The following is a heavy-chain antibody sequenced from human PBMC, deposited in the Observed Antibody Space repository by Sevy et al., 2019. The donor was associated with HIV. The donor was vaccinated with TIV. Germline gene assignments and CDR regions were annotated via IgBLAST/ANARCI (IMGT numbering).Heavy chain of an antibody. CDR2: IYYSGST. J-gene: IGHJ4*02. D-gene: IGHD6-19*01. CDR1: GGSISSSSYY. V-gene: IGHV4-39*01. Sequence: SETLSLTCTVSGGSISSSSYYWGWIRQPPGKGLEWIGSIYYSGSTYYNPSLKSRVTISVDTSKNQFSLKLSSVTAADTAVYHCASRYTEGWYPPLEYHFDYRGQGTLVTVSS. CDR3: ASRYTEGWYPPLEYHFDY.